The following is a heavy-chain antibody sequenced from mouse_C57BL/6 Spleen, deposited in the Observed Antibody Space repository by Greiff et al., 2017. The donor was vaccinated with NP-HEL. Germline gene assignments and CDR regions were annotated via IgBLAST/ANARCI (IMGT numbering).Heavy chain of an antibody. CDR2: IHPNSGST. CDR1: GYTFTSYW. V-gene: IGHV1-64*01. D-gene: IGHD1-1*01. CDR3: AKGYGSSPYYAMDY. J-gene: IGHJ4*01. Sequence: VQLQQPGAELVKPGASVKLSCKASGYTFTSYWMHWVKQRPGQGLEWIGMIHPNSGSTNYNEKFKSKATLTVDKSSSTAYMQLSSLTSEDSAVYYCAKGYGSSPYYAMDYWGQGTSVTVSS.